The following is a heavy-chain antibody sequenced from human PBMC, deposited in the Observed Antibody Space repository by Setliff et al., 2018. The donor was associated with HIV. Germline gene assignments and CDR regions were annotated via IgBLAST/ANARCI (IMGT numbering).Heavy chain of an antibody. J-gene: IGHJ4*02. CDR3: ARRRGPMVRGVDPAPSFFFDY. CDR1: GAPLNGFF. V-gene: IGHV4-34*01. Sequence: SETLSLTCAVYGAPLNGFFWSWVRQRPERALEWIGGVNHSGTTNYNPSLKSRVTISVDTSKNQFSLRVKPVTAGDTGLYFCARRRGPMVRGVDPAPSFFFDYWGQGTPVTVSS. CDR2: VNHSGTT. D-gene: IGHD3-10*01.